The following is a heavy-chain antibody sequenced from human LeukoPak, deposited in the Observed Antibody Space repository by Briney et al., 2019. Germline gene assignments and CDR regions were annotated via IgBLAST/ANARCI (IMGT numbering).Heavy chain of an antibody. J-gene: IGHJ5*02. CDR2: ISDSGGST. CDR1: GFTFRNYD. Sequence: QSGGSLSLACAASGFTFRNYDMSWVRQAPWKGLEWLSSISDSGGSTYYAYSVKCGLTISRDNSKNTLYLQMTNLRAADTAVYYCAKYLSRAVASDWFDPWDQGSLVTVSS. V-gene: IGHV3-23*01. CDR3: AKYLSRAVASDWFDP. D-gene: IGHD6-19*01.